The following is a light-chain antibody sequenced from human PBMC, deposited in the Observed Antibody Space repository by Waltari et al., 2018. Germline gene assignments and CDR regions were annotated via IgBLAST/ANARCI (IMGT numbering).Light chain of an antibody. J-gene: IGLJ3*02. V-gene: IGLV2-23*01. CDR1: LSDVGSYNL. Sequence: QSALTQPASVSGSPGPSLTISCTGTLSDVGSYNLVSWYQLHPGKAPKLMIYDGTQRPSGVSDLFSGSKAGDTASLTISGLQAEDEADYYCGSYVRDITWVFGGGTKLTVL. CDR2: DGT. CDR3: GSYVRDITWV.